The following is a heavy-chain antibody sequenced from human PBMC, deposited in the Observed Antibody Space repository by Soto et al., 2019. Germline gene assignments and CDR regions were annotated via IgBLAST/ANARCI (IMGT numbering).Heavy chain of an antibody. Sequence: QVQLVQSGAEVKKPGSSVKVSCKASGGTFSSYAISWVRQAPGQGLEWMGGIIPIFGTANYAQKFQGRVTITAAESTSTAAMEVRSMRSEEETVYYCSRSACSSTSCVSSYYYGMDVWGQGTTVTVSS. CDR2: IIPIFGTA. D-gene: IGHD2-2*01. V-gene: IGHV1-69*01. CDR3: SRSACSSTSCVSSYYYGMDV. CDR1: GGTFSSYA. J-gene: IGHJ6*02.